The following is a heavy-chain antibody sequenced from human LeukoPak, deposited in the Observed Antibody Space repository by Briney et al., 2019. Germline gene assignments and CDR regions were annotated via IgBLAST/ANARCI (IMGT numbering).Heavy chain of an antibody. CDR3: AREDNEQWLVYDARYFDY. CDR2: IKQDGSEK. V-gene: IGHV3-7*01. CDR1: GFTFSSYW. D-gene: IGHD6-19*01. J-gene: IGHJ4*02. Sequence: GGSLRLSCAASGFTFSSYWMSWVRQAPGKGLEWVANIKQDGSEKYYVDSVKGRFTISRDNAKNSLYLQMNSLRAEDTAVYYCAREDNEQWLVYDARYFDYWGQGTLVTVSS.